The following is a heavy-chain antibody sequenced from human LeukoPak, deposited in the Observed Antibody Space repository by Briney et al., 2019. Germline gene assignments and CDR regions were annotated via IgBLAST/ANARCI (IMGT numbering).Heavy chain of an antibody. CDR2: IWHDGSHK. CDR3: AKGGVAVAGWFDP. Sequence: GGSLRLSCAASGFALNTYAMHWVRQAPGQGLEWVALIWHDGSHKFYSNSVRGQFTISRDNSKNTVSLQMNNLRPEDTAVYYCAKGGVAVAGWFDPWGQGTLVTVSS. J-gene: IGHJ5*02. CDR1: GFALNTYA. V-gene: IGHV3-33*06. D-gene: IGHD6-19*01.